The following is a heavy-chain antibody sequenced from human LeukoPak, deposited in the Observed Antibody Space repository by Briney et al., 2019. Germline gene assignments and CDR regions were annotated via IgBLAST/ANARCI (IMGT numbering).Heavy chain of an antibody. CDR2: VSAYNGNT. D-gene: IGHD3-16*01. Sequence: ASVKVSCKASGYTFTSYGISWVRQAPGQGLEWMGRVSAYNGNTNYAQDLQGRVTMTTDTSTSTAYMELRSLRSDDTAVYYCARDRLWGSGTYYFDYWGQGTLVTVSS. J-gene: IGHJ4*02. V-gene: IGHV1-18*01. CDR3: ARDRLWGSGTYYFDY. CDR1: GYTFTSYG.